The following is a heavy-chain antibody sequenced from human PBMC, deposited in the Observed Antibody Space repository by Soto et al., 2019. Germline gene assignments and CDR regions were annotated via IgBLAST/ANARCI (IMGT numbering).Heavy chain of an antibody. V-gene: IGHV1-18*01. CDR2: ISAYNGNT. CDR1: GYTFTGYG. Sequence: GASVKVSCKASGYTFTGYGISWVRQAPGQGLGWMGWISAYNGNTNYAQKLQGRVTMTTDTSTSTAYMELRSLRSDDTAVYYCACGGITIFGVVPTAYYFDYWGQGTLVTVSS. CDR3: ACGGITIFGVVPTAYYFDY. J-gene: IGHJ4*02. D-gene: IGHD3-3*01.